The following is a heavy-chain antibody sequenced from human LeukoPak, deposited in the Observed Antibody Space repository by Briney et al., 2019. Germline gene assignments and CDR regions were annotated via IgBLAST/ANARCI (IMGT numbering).Heavy chain of an antibody. J-gene: IGHJ5*02. V-gene: IGHV4-59*01. CDR2: IYYSGST. CDR3: ARASHYYGSAKGRFDP. D-gene: IGHD3-10*01. Sequence: SETLSLTCTVSGGSISSYYWSWIRQPPGKGLEWIGYIYYSGSTNYNPSLKSRVTISVDTSKNQFSLKLSSVTAADTAVHYCARASHYYGSAKGRFDPWAREPWSPSPQ. CDR1: GGSISSYY.